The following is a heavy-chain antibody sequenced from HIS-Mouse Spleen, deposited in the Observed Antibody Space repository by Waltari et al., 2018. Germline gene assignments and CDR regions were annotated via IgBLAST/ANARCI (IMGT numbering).Heavy chain of an antibody. CDR1: VFTVIVSA. CDR2: IRSKANSYAK. CDR3: TGGSWSGYYFDY. V-gene: IGHV3-73*01. D-gene: IGHD3-3*01. J-gene: IGHJ4*02. Sequence: EVQLVESGGGVVQPGWSLNISCSAFVFTVIVSAMLCVRSASGKGLGWVGPIRSKANSYAKAYAASVKGRFTISRDDSKNTAYLQMNSLKTEDTAVYYCTGGSWSGYYFDYWGQGTLVTVSS.